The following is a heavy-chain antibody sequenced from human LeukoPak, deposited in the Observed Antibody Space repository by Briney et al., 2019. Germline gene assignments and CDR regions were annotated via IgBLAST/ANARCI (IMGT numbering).Heavy chain of an antibody. V-gene: IGHV4-4*07. CDR3: ARGGAAAGAFDI. D-gene: IGHD6-13*01. CDR2: IYTSGST. Sequence: SETLSLTCTVSGASISNYHWSWIRRPAGKGLEWLGRIYTSGSTNYNPSLKSRLTMSVDTSKNQFSLKLTSVTAADTAVYYCARGGAAAGAFDIWGQGTMVTVSS. J-gene: IGHJ3*02. CDR1: GASISNYH.